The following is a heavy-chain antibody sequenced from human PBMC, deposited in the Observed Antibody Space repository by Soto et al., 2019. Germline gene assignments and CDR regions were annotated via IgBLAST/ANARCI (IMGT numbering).Heavy chain of an antibody. J-gene: IGHJ6*02. Sequence: PSETLSLTCTVSGGSIRSYYWTWIRQPPGKGLELIGYIYYSGSTRYNPSLKSRVTISVDMTKNQFSLKLSSVIAADTAVYYCAREISYVSGGHLYYGMDVLGQGTAVTVSS. D-gene: IGHD3-16*01. CDR2: IYYSGST. CDR1: GGSIRSYY. CDR3: AREISYVSGGHLYYGMDV. V-gene: IGHV4-59*01.